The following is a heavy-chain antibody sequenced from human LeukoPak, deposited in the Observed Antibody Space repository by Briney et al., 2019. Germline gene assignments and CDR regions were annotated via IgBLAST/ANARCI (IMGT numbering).Heavy chain of an antibody. CDR3: AKEGTSGSYLN. CDR2: MNPSGGST. Sequence: ASVKVSCKASGYTFTSYQMHWVRQAPGQGLEWMGIMNPSGGSTSYAQKFQGRVTMTRDMSTSTVYMELSSLKSEDMAVYYCAKEGTSGSYLNWGQGTLVTVSS. J-gene: IGHJ4*02. D-gene: IGHD1-26*01. V-gene: IGHV1-46*01. CDR1: GYTFTSYQ.